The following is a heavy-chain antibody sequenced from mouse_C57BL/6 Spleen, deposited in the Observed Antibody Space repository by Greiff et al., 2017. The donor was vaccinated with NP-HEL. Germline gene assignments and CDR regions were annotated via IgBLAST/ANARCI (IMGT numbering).Heavy chain of an antibody. CDR2: ISSGGSYT. V-gene: IGHV5-6*01. CDR1: GFTFSSYG. J-gene: IGHJ1*03. D-gene: IGHD1-1*01. Sequence: EVKVVESGGDLVKPGGSLKLSCAASGFTFSSYGMSWVRQTPDKRLEWVATISSGGSYTYYPDSVKGRFTISRDNAKNTLYLQMSSLKSEDTAMYYCARHLFITTVVTDWYFDVWGTGTTVTVSS. CDR3: ARHLFITTVVTDWYFDV.